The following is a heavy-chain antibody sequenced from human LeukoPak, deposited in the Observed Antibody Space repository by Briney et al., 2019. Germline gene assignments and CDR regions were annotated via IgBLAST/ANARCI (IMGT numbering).Heavy chain of an antibody. Sequence: SETLSLTCAVSGYSISSGYYCGWIRQPPGKGLEWIGSIYHSGSTYYNPSLKSRVTISVDTSKNQFSLKLSSVTAADTAVYYCARLIDILTGPVFDYWGQGTLVTVSS. CDR1: GYSISSGYY. CDR3: ARLIDILTGPVFDY. D-gene: IGHD3-9*01. CDR2: IYHSGST. J-gene: IGHJ4*02. V-gene: IGHV4-38-2*01.